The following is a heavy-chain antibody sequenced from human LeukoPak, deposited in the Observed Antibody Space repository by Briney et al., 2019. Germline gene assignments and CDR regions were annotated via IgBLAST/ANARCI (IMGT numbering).Heavy chain of an antibody. V-gene: IGHV3-21*01. CDR1: GFTFSSYA. D-gene: IGHD3-10*01. CDR2: ISSSSSYM. J-gene: IGHJ3*02. Sequence: GGSLRLSCAASGFTFSSYAMSWVRQAPGKGLEWVSSISSSSSYMYYTDSVKGRFTISRDNAKNSLYLQMNSLRAEDTAVYYCARDELLWFGTNAFDIWGQGTMVTVSS. CDR3: ARDELLWFGTNAFDI.